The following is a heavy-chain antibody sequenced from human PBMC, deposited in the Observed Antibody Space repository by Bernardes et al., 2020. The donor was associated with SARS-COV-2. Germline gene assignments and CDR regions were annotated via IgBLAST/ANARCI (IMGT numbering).Heavy chain of an antibody. Sequence: GGSLRLSCAASGFSFSDYYMSWIRQAPGKGLEWVSYISSSSTYTKYADSVNGRFTISRDNAKKSLYLQINSLRAEDTAVYYCAREGEDDLYKYGMDVWGQGTTVTVSS. J-gene: IGHJ6*02. D-gene: IGHD1-1*01. CDR2: ISSSSTYT. V-gene: IGHV3-11*06. CDR3: AREGEDDLYKYGMDV. CDR1: GFSFSDYY.